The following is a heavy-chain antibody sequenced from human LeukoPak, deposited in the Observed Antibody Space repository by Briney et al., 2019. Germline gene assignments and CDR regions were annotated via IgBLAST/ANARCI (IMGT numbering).Heavy chain of an antibody. D-gene: IGHD5-24*01. CDR2: IYYSGST. CDR3: ARAAREMATTPDFDY. Sequence: SETLSLTCTVSGGSISSYYWSWIRQPPGKGLEWIGYIYYSGSTNYNPSLKSRVTISVDTSKNQFSLKLSSVTAADTAVYYCARAAREMATTPDFDYWGQGTLVTVSS. J-gene: IGHJ4*02. V-gene: IGHV4-59*01. CDR1: GGSISSYY.